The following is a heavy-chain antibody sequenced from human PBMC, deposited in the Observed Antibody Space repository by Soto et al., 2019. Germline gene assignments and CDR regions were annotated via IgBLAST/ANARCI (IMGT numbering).Heavy chain of an antibody. Sequence: QGQLQESGPELVEPSLTLFLTCTVSGGYVSSGGYYWSWIGQHTGKGLESIGYIDSSCSTYYNPSLKSRVTISVDTSKDQFAVKLSAVTAAGKAGYDCARQRGSHDYYCGMAVWGDATAVPVSS. D-gene: IGHD5-12*01. CDR1: GGYVSSGGYY. CDR3: ARQRGSHDYYCGMAV. CDR2: IDSSCST. V-gene: IGHV4-31*03. J-gene: IGHJ6*04.